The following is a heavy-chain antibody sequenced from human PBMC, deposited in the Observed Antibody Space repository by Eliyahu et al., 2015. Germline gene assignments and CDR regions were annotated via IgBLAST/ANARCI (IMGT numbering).Heavy chain of an antibody. Sequence: EVQLVESGGGLVQPGESLRLPCVASGFTLGSXWXYWVRQAPGKGLDWVAHIDNSGXNTNYADSVKGRFTVSRDNAKNTVYLQMNSLRDDDTATYYCARGGFQHGLDVWGKGTAITVST. CDR2: IDNSGXNT. V-gene: IGHV3-74*01. CDR1: GFTLGSXW. D-gene: IGHD2-2*01. J-gene: IGHJ6*04. CDR3: ARGGFQHGLDV.